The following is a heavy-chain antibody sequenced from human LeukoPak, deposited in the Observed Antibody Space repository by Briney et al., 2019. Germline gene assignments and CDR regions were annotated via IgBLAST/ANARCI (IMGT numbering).Heavy chain of an antibody. V-gene: IGHV3-13*01. J-gene: IGHJ3*02. CDR2: IGPVGDT. D-gene: IGHD3-16*01. CDR3: ARDQTSVRFVAAAFDI. CDR1: GFALSSYD. Sequence: GGSLRLSCAASGFALSSYDMPWVRQGTGKGLEWVSAIGPVGDTYYPGSVKGRFTISRDNVTNSLYLQMNSLRAEDTAVYYCARDQTSVRFVAAAFDIWGQGTMVTVSS.